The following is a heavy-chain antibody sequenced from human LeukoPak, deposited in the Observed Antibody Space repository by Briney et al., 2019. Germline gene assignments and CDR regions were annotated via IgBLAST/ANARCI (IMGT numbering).Heavy chain of an antibody. V-gene: IGHV1-2*02. D-gene: IGHD5-12*01. Sequence: ASVKVSCKASGYTFTGYHMHWVRQAPGQGLEWMGWINPNSGGTNYAQKFQGRVTMTRDTSISTAYMELSRLRSDDTAVYYCARAPPNSGYRYYYYYYMDVWGKGTTVTVSS. CDR2: INPNSGGT. CDR1: GYTFTGYH. J-gene: IGHJ6*03. CDR3: ARAPPNSGYRYYYYYYMDV.